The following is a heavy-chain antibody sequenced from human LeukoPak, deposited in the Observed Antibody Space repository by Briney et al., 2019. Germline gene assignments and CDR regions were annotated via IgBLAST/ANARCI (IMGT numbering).Heavy chain of an antibody. CDR1: GFTFSSYA. J-gene: IGHJ4*02. Sequence: GGSLRPSCAASGFTFSSYAMSWVRQAPGKGLEWVSYISSSGSTIYYADSVKGRFTISRDNAKNSLYLQMNSLRAEDTAVYYCAPSRRNYFDYWGQGTLVTASS. CDR2: ISSSGSTI. V-gene: IGHV3-48*04. CDR3: APSRRNYFDY.